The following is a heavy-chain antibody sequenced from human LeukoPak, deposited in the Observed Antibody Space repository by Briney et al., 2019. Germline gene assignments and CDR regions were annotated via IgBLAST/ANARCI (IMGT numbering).Heavy chain of an antibody. CDR3: ARQTSYYSGSGSYHPGYYFDY. Sequence: SETLSLTCAVSGYSINSGYYWGWIRQPPGKGLEWIGIIYHSGSTYYNPSLRSRVTISVDTSKNQFSLKLSSVTAADTAVYYCARQTSYYSGSGSYHPGYYFDYWGQGTLVTVSS. CDR1: GYSINSGYY. V-gene: IGHV4-38-2*01. D-gene: IGHD3-10*01. J-gene: IGHJ4*02. CDR2: IYHSGST.